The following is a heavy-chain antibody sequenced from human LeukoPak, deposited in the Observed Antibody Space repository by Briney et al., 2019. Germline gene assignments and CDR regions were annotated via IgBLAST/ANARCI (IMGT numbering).Heavy chain of an antibody. CDR1: GFTFSSNV. D-gene: IGHD3-10*01. Sequence: GGSLRLSCVASGFTFSSNVMIWVRQAPGKGLEWVSSIPASGGSTYYADSVKGRFTISRDNSKNTLYLQMNSLRAEDTAVYYCARDGSGSYYYDYWGQGTLVTVSS. J-gene: IGHJ4*02. CDR2: IPASGGST. V-gene: IGHV3-23*01. CDR3: ARDGSGSYYYDY.